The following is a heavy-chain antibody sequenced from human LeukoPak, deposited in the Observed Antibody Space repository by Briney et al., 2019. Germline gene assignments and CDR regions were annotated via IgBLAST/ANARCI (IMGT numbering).Heavy chain of an antibody. V-gene: IGHV3-33*08. D-gene: IGHD3-10*01. CDR2: IWYDGSNK. Sequence: GGSLRLSCAASGFTFSSCEMNWVRQAPGKGLEWVSFIWYDGSNKYYADSVKGRFTISRDNSKNTVYLQMNGLRAEDTALYYCARDAHSALHYWGLGTLVTVSS. CDR1: GFTFSSCE. CDR3: ARDAHSALHY. J-gene: IGHJ4*02.